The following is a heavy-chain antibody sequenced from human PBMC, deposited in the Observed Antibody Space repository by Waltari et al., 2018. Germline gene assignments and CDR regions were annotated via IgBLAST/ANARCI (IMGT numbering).Heavy chain of an antibody. V-gene: IGHV4-30-4*08. CDR2: IYYTGST. D-gene: IGHD2-21*02. CDR1: SGSIPSTVYY. Sequence: QVQLQESGPGLVKPSQTLSLTCTVSSGSIPSTVYYWSWIRQSPGKGLEWIGYIYYTGSTLYNPSHKSRVTISLDTCKNQFSLKLNSVTAADTAVYFCARSEVTAAPFFDYWGQGTLVAVSS. J-gene: IGHJ4*02. CDR3: ARSEVTAAPFFDY.